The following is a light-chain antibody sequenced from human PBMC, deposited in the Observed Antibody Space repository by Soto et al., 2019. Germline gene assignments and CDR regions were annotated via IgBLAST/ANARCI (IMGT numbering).Light chain of an antibody. Sequence: QSALTQPPSVSGSPGQSVTISCTGTSSDVGNYNRVSWYQQPPGTAPKLMIYEVSNRPSGVPDRFSVSKSGNTASLTISGLQAEDEADYYCSSYTSSSTYVVFGGGTNLTVL. CDR1: SSDVGNYNR. V-gene: IGLV2-18*02. CDR3: SSYTSSSTYVV. CDR2: EVS. J-gene: IGLJ2*01.